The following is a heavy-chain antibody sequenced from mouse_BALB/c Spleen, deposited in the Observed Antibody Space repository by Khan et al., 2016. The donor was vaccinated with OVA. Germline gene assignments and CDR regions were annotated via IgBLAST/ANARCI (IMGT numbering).Heavy chain of an antibody. CDR1: GFTFSSFG. V-gene: IGHV5-6*01. CDR2: ISSGGSYT. J-gene: IGHJ2*01. Sequence: EVELAESGGDLVKPGGSLKLSCAASGFTFSSFGMSWIRQTPDKRLEWVATISSGGSYTYYPDSVKGRFTISRDNAKNTLYLQMSSLKSEDTAMYYCARQYSNSFFEYWGQGTTLTVSS. D-gene: IGHD2-5*01. CDR3: ARQYSNSFFEY.